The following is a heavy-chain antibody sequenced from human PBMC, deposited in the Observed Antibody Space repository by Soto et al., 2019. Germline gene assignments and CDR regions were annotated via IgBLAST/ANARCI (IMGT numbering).Heavy chain of an antibody. J-gene: IGHJ4*02. CDR1: GFTFSSYA. CDR2: ISGSGSGT. CDR3: AKFRTDSDY. V-gene: IGHV3-23*01. Sequence: PGGSLRLSCAASGFTFSSYAMSWVRQAPGKGLEWISLISGSGSGTFYADSVKGRFTISRDNSKNSLYLQMNSLRAEDTAIYYCAKFRTDSDYWGQGTLVTVS.